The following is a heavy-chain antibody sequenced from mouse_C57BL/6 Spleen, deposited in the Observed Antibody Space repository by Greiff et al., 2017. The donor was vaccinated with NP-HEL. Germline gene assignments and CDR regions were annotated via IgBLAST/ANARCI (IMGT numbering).Heavy chain of an antibody. V-gene: IGHV1-22*01. Sequence: EVQLQQSGPELVKPGASVKMSCKASGYTFTDYNMHWVKQSHGKSLEWIGYINPNNGGTSYNQKFKGKATLTVNKSSSTAYMELRILTSEDSAVYYCAREILSYGNYEGYFDYWGQGTTLTVSS. CDR3: AREILSYGNYEGYFDY. J-gene: IGHJ2*01. CDR2: INPNNGGT. CDR1: GYTFTDYN. D-gene: IGHD2-1*01.